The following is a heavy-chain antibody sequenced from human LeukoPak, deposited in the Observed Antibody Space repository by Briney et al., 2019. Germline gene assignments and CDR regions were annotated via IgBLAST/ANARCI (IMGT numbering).Heavy chain of an antibody. V-gene: IGHV3-74*01. Sequence: PGGSLRLSCAASGSSLSSYWMHWVRQTPGKGLVWVSRINSDGTKTTYADSVKGRFTISRDNAKNTLYLQMNSLSTADTAVYYCARDEEVDFYYYYMDVWGKGTTVIVSS. J-gene: IGHJ6*03. CDR3: ARDEEVDFYYYYMDV. CDR2: INSDGTKT. CDR1: GSSLSSYW.